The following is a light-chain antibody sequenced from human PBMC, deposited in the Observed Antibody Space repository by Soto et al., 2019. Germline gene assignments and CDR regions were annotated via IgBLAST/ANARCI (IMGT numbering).Light chain of an antibody. CDR1: QSISDY. V-gene: IGKV1-39*01. Sequence: DIQMTQSPSSLSASVGDRVTITCRASQSISDYLNWYQQKPGKAPKLLIYAASTLQSGVPSRFSGSGSGTDFTLTISSLQPEAFATYYCQQSYSTLLYTFGQGTKLEIK. CDR2: AAS. CDR3: QQSYSTLLYT. J-gene: IGKJ2*01.